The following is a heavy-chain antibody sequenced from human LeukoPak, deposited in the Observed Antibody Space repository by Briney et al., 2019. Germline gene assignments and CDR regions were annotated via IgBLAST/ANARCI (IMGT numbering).Heavy chain of an antibody. CDR3: ARDGGYSYGL. V-gene: IGHV4-59*01. CDR2: IYYSGGT. J-gene: IGHJ4*02. Sequence: PSETLSLTCTVSGGSISSYYWSWIRQPPGKGLEWIGYIYYSGGTNYNPSLKSRVTISVDTSKNQFSLKLSSVTAADTAVYYCARDGGYSYGLWGQGTLVTVSS. CDR1: GGSISSYY. D-gene: IGHD5-18*01.